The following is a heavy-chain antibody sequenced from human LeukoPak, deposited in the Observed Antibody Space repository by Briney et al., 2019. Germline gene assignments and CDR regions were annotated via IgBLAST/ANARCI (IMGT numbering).Heavy chain of an antibody. CDR3: ARPHPRSGSYFVY. CDR1: GFTFSDYW. Sequence: GGSLRLSCAASGFTFSDYWMSWVRQAPGRGLEWVANIHPDGSEKYYVDSMKGRFTISRDNAKDSLYLQMNSLRAEDTAVYYCARPHPRSGSYFVYWGQGTLVTVSS. D-gene: IGHD3-10*01. J-gene: IGHJ4*02. V-gene: IGHV3-7*01. CDR2: IHPDGSEK.